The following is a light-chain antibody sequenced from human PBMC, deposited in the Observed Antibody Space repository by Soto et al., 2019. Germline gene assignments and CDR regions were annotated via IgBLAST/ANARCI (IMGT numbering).Light chain of an antibody. CDR2: AVS. V-gene: IGLV2-14*01. J-gene: IGLJ1*01. Sequence: HSALTQPSSVSASPGQSISISCTGTSDDIGAYDYVSWYQQHPGKAPKLILYAVSNRPSGVSTRFSGSKSGNTASLTISGVQADDEADYYCSSYRSSDTLLVFGTGTKVTVL. CDR1: SDDIGAYDY. CDR3: SSYRSSDTLLV.